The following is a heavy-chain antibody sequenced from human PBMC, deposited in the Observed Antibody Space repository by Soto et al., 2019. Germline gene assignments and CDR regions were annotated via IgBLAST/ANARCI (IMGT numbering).Heavy chain of an antibody. CDR1: GFTFRSYT. V-gene: IGHV3-21*01. Sequence: EVQLVESGGGLVRPGGSLRLSCAVSGFTFRSYTMNWVRESPGTGLEWGSSISSSGTYIFYADIMKGRVAISRDNAKNSLYLQLNSLRVADTAVYYCARAPGGGDAVDFLHYWGQGTLVTVSS. CDR2: ISSSGTYI. D-gene: IGHD3-16*01. CDR3: ARAPGGGDAVDFLHY. J-gene: IGHJ4*02.